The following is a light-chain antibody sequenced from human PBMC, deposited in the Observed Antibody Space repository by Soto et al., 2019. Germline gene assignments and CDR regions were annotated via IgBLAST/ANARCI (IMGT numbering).Light chain of an antibody. V-gene: IGKV3-11*01. CDR1: QSVSRH. Sequence: EIVLTQSPATLSLSPGERATLSCRASQSVSRHLAWYQQKPGQAPRLLIYDASNRATGIPARFSGSGSGTDFTLTISSLEPEDFAVYYCQEYEYHTSFTFGPGTKVDVE. J-gene: IGKJ3*01. CDR2: DAS. CDR3: QEYEYHTSFT.